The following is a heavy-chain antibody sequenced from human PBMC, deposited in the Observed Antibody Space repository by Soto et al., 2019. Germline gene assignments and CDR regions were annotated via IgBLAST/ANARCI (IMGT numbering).Heavy chain of an antibody. CDR3: ARKGIAAAGGIDY. CDR2: INHSGST. J-gene: IGHJ4*02. CDR1: GGSFSGYY. Sequence: QVQLQQWGAGLLKPSETLSLTCAVYGGSFSGYYWSWIRQPPGKGLEWIGEINHSGSTNYNPSLKSRVTISVDTSKNQFSLKLSSVTAADTAVYYCARKGIAAAGGIDYWGQGTLVTVSS. D-gene: IGHD6-13*01. V-gene: IGHV4-34*01.